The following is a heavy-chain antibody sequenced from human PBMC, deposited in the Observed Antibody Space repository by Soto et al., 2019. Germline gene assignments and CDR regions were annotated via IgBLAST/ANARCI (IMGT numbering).Heavy chain of an antibody. J-gene: IGHJ3*02. D-gene: IGHD6-13*01. Sequence: SETLSLTCAVSSGSISSSNWWSWVRQPPGKGLEWIGEIYHSGSTNYNPSLRSRVAISVDKSKNQFSLKLSSVIAADTAVYYCARGSSSWSDAFDIWGQGTMVTVPS. CDR1: SGSISSSNW. V-gene: IGHV4-4*02. CDR2: IYHSGST. CDR3: ARGSSSWSDAFDI.